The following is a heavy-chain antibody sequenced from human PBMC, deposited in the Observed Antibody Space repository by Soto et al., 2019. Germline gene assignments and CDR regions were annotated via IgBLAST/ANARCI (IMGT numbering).Heavy chain of an antibody. V-gene: IGHV1-18*01. CDR3: ARDPRWELHDYYYYGMDV. D-gene: IGHD1-26*01. Sequence: ASVKVSCKASGGTFSSYTISWVRQAPGQGLEWMGWISAYNGNTNYAQKLQGRVTMTTDTSTSTAYMELRSLRSDDTAVYYCARDPRWELHDYYYYGMDVWGQGTTVTVSS. CDR2: ISAYNGNT. J-gene: IGHJ6*02. CDR1: GGTFSSYT.